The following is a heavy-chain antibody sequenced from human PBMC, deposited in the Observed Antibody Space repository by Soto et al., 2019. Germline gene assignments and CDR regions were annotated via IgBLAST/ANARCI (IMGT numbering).Heavy chain of an antibody. CDR3: ARDGGASSGMDV. V-gene: IGHV1-69*01. Sequence: QVQLVQSGVEVKKPGSSVKVSCKASGGTFNSYGIGWVRQAPGQGLEWMGGIIPISAPANHAQKFQGRVTITADESTNTVYMELSSLRYEDMAVYYCARDGGASSGMDVWGQLTTVIVSS. CDR1: GGTFNSYG. D-gene: IGHD3-16*01. CDR2: IIPISAPA. J-gene: IGHJ6*02.